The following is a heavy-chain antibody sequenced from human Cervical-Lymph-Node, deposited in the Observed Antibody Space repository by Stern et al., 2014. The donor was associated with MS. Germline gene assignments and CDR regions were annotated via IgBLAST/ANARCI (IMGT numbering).Heavy chain of an antibody. CDR1: GFTFSLYA. D-gene: IGHD6-19*01. Sequence: VQLVESGGDLAQPGGSLRLYCAVSGFTFSLYAMSWVRQAPGKGLEWVSAISGTDSSTYYAETVKGRFTISRDNSKYTLYLQMNNLRAEDTAVYYCAKEGIAVASFDYWGQGTLVTVSS. CDR3: AKEGIAVASFDY. CDR2: ISGTDSST. J-gene: IGHJ4*02. V-gene: IGHV3-23*04.